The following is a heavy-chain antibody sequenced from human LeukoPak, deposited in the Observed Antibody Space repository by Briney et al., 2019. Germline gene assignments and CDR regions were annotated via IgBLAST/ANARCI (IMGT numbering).Heavy chain of an antibody. CDR1: GGNLSSYV. CDR3: AREGIYCSGGSCHHDY. CDR2: ITPMFGTA. V-gene: IGHV1-69*01. Sequence: GSSVEVSCKTSGGNLSSYVISWVRQAPGQGPEWMGGITPMFGTANHARKFQGRVTMTADESTNTAYMELSSLRSEDTAVYYCAREGIYCSGGSCHHDYWGQGTLVTVSS. D-gene: IGHD2-15*01. J-gene: IGHJ4*02.